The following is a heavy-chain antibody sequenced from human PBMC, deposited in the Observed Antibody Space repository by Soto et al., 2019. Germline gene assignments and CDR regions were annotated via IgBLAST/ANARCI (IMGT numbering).Heavy chain of an antibody. V-gene: IGHV4-61*01. D-gene: IGHD6-19*01. CDR1: GGSVSSGSYY. CDR2: IYYNGRT. J-gene: IGHJ4*02. CDR3: ARSGGGSGWL. Sequence: QVQLQESGPGLVKPSETLSLTCTVSGGSVSSGSYYWSWIRQPPGKGLEWIAYIYYNGRTKYNPALKSRVTISRDTAKNQFSLKLTSVTAADTAVYNCARSGGGSGWLGGQGTLVTVSS.